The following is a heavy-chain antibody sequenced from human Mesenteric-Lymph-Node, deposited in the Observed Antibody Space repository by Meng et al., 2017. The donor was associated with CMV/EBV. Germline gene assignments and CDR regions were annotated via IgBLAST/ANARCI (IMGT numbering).Heavy chain of an antibody. J-gene: IGHJ4*02. CDR1: GFTFSSYG. V-gene: IGHV3-30*02. CDR2: IRYDGSNK. D-gene: IGHD6-6*01. CDR3: AKDLGSSAAYYFDY. Sequence: GESLKISCAASGFTFSSYGMHWVRQAPGKGLEWVAFIRYDGSNKYYADSVKGRFTISRDNSKNTLYLQMNSLRAEDTAVYYCAKDLGSSAAYYFDYWGQGTLVTVSS.